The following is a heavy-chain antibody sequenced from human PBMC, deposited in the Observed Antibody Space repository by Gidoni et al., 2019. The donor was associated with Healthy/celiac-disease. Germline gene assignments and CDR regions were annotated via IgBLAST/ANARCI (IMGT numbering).Heavy chain of an antibody. CDR1: GFTVSSNY. D-gene: IGHD3-3*01. J-gene: IGHJ4*02. CDR3: AREQKYYDFWSGYYY. Sequence: EVQLVESGGGLSQPGGSRRLSCAASGFTVSSNYMSWVRQAPGKGREWVSVIYSGGSTYYADSVKGRFTISRDNSKNTLYLQMNSLRAEDTAVYYCAREQKYYDFWSGYYYWGQGTLVTVSS. V-gene: IGHV3-53*01. CDR2: IYSGGST.